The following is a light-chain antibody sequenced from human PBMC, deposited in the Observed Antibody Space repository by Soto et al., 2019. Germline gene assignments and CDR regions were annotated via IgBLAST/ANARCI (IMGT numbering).Light chain of an antibody. CDR1: QSFTSW. CDR2: DAS. V-gene: IGKV1-5*01. J-gene: IGKJ1*01. CDR3: QQYYSFPQT. Sequence: EIVMTQSPSTLSVSPGEGATLSCRASQSFTSWLAWYQRKPGKAPKLLIYDASSLESGVPSRFSGSGSGTDFTLTISCLQSEDFATYYCQQYYSFPQTFGQGTKVDNK.